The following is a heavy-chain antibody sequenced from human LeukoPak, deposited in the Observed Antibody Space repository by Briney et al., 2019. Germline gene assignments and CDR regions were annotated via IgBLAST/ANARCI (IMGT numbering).Heavy chain of an antibody. CDR2: INSDGSST. CDR3: ARRSSGSPPYYFGY. CDR1: GLTFSSYW. D-gene: IGHD1-26*01. J-gene: IGHJ4*02. V-gene: IGHV3-74*01. Sequence: GGSLRLSCAASGLTFSSYWMHWVRQAPGKGLVWVSRINSDGSSTSYADSVKGRFTISRDNAKNTLYLQMNSLRAEDTAVYYCARRSSGSPPYYFGYWGQGTMVTVSS.